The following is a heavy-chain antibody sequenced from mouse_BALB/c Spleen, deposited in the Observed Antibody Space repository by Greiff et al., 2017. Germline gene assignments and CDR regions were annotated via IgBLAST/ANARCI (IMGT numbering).Heavy chain of an antibody. Sequence: EVKLQESGPGLVKPSQSLSLTCTVTGYSITSDYAWNWIRQFPGNKLEWMGYISYSGSTSYNPSLKSRISITRDTSKNQFFLQLNSVTTEDTATYYCARRDYDYAFAYWGQGTLVTVSA. CDR2: ISYSGST. CDR1: GYSITSDYA. J-gene: IGHJ3*01. CDR3: ARRDYDYAFAY. V-gene: IGHV3-2*02. D-gene: IGHD2-4*01.